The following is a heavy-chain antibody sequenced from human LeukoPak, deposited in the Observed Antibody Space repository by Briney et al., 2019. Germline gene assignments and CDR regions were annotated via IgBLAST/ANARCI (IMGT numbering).Heavy chain of an antibody. Sequence: SGPALVKPTQTLTLTCTFSGFSLSTSGMCVSWIRQPPGKALEWLARIDWDDDKYYSTSLKTRLTISKDTSKNQVVLRMTNMDPVDTGTYYCARTYGSGSHVDYWGQGTLVTVSS. J-gene: IGHJ4*02. V-gene: IGHV2-70*11. D-gene: IGHD3-10*01. CDR3: ARTYGSGSHVDY. CDR1: GFSLSTSGMC. CDR2: IDWDDDK.